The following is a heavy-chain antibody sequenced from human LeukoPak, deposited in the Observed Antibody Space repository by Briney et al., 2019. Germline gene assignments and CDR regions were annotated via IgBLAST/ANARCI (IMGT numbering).Heavy chain of an antibody. CDR3: ATGPTVTRLDY. J-gene: IGHJ4*02. Sequence: ASVKVSCKASGYTFTSYYMHWVRQAPGQGLEWKGIINPSAGSTSYAQTFQGRVTMTRDTSTSTVYLELSSLTSEDTAVYYCATGPTVTRLDYWGQGTLVTASS. CDR1: GYTFTSYY. D-gene: IGHD4-17*01. V-gene: IGHV1-46*01. CDR2: INPSAGST.